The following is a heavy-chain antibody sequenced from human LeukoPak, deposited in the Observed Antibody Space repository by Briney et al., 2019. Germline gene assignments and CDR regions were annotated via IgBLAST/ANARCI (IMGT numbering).Heavy chain of an antibody. CDR2: IYYSGST. V-gene: IGHV4-39*07. CDR3: ARDDYGSGSYYLGY. Sequence: SETLSLTCTVSGGSISSSSYYWGWIRQPPGKGLEWIGSIYYSGSTYYNPSLKSRVTISVDTSKNQFSLKLSSVTAADTAVYYCARDDYGSGSYYLGYWGQGTLVTVSS. CDR1: GGSISSSSYY. J-gene: IGHJ4*02. D-gene: IGHD3-10*01.